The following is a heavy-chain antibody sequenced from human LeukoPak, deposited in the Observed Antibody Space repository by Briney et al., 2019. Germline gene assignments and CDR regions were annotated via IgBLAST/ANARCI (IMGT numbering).Heavy chain of an antibody. CDR2: ISGDGGST. CDR1: GFTFDDYA. V-gene: IGHV3-43*02. J-gene: IGHJ4*02. Sequence: PGGSLRLSCAASGFTFDDYAMHWVRQAPGKGLDWVSLISGDGGSTYYADSVKGRFTISRDNSKNPLYLQMNSLRTEDTALYYCAKGWDYYDSSGSYFDYWGQGTLVTVSS. D-gene: IGHD3-22*01. CDR3: AKGWDYYDSSGSYFDY.